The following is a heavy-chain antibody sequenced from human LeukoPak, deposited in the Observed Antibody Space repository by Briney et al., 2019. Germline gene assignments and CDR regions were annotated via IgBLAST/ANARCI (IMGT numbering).Heavy chain of an antibody. CDR1: GFTFSSYA. J-gene: IGHJ4*02. CDR3: AKDFGPYYYDSSGYPD. V-gene: IGHV3-23*01. D-gene: IGHD3-22*01. CDR2: ISGSGGST. Sequence: GGSLRLSCAASGFTFSSYAMSWVRQAPGKGLEWVSAISGSGGSTYYADSVKGRFTISRDNSKNTLYLQMNSLRAEDTAVYYCAKDFGPYYYDSSGYPDWGQGTLVTVSS.